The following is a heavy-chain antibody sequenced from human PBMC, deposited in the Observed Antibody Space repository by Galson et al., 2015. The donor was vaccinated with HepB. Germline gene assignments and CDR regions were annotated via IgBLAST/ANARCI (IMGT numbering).Heavy chain of an antibody. D-gene: IGHD3-10*01. CDR2: ISSTGTTM. Sequence: SLRLSCAASGFTFSSSTMNWVRQAPGKGLESVAYISSTGTTMKYADSATVQFTISRDNAQNSLYLQMNSLRDEDTAVSYCARVYFGSGRSSVYWYFDLWGRGAQVTVSA. V-gene: IGHV3-48*02. CDR1: GFTFSSST. J-gene: IGHJ2*01. CDR3: ARVYFGSGRSSVYWYFDL.